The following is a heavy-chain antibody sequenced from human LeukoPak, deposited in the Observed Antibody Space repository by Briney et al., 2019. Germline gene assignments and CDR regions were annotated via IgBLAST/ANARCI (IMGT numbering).Heavy chain of an antibody. V-gene: IGHV1-2*06. CDR3: ARDRAEYGGNSLGY. Sequence: ASVKVSCKASGYTFTSYGISWVRQAPGQGLEWMGRINPNSGGTNYAQKFQGRVTMTRDTSISTAYMELSRLTSDDTAVYYCARDRAEYGGNSLGYWGQGTLVTASS. CDR2: INPNSGGT. CDR1: GYTFTSYG. J-gene: IGHJ4*02. D-gene: IGHD4-23*01.